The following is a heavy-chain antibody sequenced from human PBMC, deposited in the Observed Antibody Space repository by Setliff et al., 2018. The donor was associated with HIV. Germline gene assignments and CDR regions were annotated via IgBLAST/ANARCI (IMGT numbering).Heavy chain of an antibody. D-gene: IGHD3-3*01. J-gene: IGHJ3*02. CDR3: ARGLTIFGVVHDAFDI. Sequence: GGSLRLSCTASGLTLGDYAMSWVRQTPGKGLEWVGFIRSNPYGGTTEYAASVKGRFTISRDDSKNSLHLQMNSLETEDTAVYYCARGLTIFGVVHDAFDIWGQGTMVTVS. CDR2: IRSNPYGGTT. V-gene: IGHV3-49*04. CDR1: GLTLGDYA.